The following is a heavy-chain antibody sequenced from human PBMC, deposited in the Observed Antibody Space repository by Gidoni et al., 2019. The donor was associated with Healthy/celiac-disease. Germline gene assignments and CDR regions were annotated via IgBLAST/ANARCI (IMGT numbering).Heavy chain of an antibody. Sequence: QVQLQESGPGLVKPSQTLSLTCTVSGGSISRGGYYWSWIRQHPGKGLEWIGYIYYSGSTYYNPSLKSRVTISVDTSKNQFSLKLSSVTAADTAVYYCAREGYYGSGSYYYGMDVWGQGTTVTVSS. J-gene: IGHJ6*02. CDR2: IYYSGST. D-gene: IGHD3-10*01. CDR3: AREGYYGSGSYYYGMDV. CDR1: GGSISRGGYY. V-gene: IGHV4-31*03.